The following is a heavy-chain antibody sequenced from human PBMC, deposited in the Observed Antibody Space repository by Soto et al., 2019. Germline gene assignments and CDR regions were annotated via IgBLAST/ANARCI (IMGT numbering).Heavy chain of an antibody. J-gene: IGHJ6*02. V-gene: IGHV6-1*01. CDR2: TYYRSKWYN. CDR3: ARGAHYYNGMDV. CDR1: GDSVSSNIAS. Sequence: PSQTLSLTCAISGDSVSSNIASWNWIRQSPSRGLEWLGRTYYRSKWYNEYVVSVKSRMTINPDTSKNQFSLQLNSVTPEDTAVYYCARGAHYYNGMDVWGQGTXVTVSS.